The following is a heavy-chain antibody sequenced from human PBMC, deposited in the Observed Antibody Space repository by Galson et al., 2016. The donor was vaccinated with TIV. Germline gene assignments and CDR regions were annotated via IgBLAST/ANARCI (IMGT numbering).Heavy chain of an antibody. CDR1: GDTFRSYS. CDR3: ATDVAHAFEF. CDR2: IIPIIGLT. V-gene: IGHV1-69*04. J-gene: IGHJ4*02. Sequence: SVKVSSKASGDTFRSYSVTWVRQAPGQGLEWMGSIIPIIGLTNYAPKFQGRITILADESTTTAYMELNSLRSEDTAVYYCATDVAHAFEFWGQGTQVTVSS.